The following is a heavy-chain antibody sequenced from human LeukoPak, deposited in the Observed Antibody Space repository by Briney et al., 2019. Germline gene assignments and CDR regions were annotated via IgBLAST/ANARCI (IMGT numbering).Heavy chain of an antibody. Sequence: PSETLSLTCTVSGGSISSSSYYWGWIRQPPGKGREWIGSIYYSGSTYYNPSLKSRVTISVDTSKNQFSLKLSSVTAADTAVYYCARESVLSMIVVVLDAFDIWGQGTMVTVSS. D-gene: IGHD3-22*01. V-gene: IGHV4-39*07. CDR2: IYYSGST. CDR1: GGSISSSSYY. J-gene: IGHJ3*02. CDR3: ARESVLSMIVVVLDAFDI.